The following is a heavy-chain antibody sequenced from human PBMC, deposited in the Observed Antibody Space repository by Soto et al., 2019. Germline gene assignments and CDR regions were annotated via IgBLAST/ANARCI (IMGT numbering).Heavy chain of an antibody. CDR1: GFTFSSYG. Sequence: QVQLVESGGGVVQPGRSLRLSCAASGFTFSSYGMHWVRQAPGKGLEWVAVISYDGSNKYYADSVKGRFTISRDNSKNTLFLQMNSLRAGDTAGYYCAKEQGLELLIGSLAPVDYLGQGTLVTVSS. J-gene: IGHJ4*02. CDR2: ISYDGSNK. V-gene: IGHV3-30*18. CDR3: AKEQGLELLIGSLAPVDY. D-gene: IGHD1-7*01.